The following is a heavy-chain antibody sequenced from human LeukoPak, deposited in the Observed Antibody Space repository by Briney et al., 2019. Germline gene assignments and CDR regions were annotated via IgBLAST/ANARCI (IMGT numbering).Heavy chain of an antibody. J-gene: IGHJ6*02. CDR3: AKDGAVAGTSAYYYYYGMDV. CDR1: GFTFSSYA. D-gene: IGHD6-19*01. V-gene: IGHV3-23*01. CDR2: ISGSGGST. Sequence: GGPLRLSCAASGFTFSSYAMSWVRQAPGKGLEWVSAISGSGGSTYYADSVKGRFTISRDNSKNTLYLQMNSLRAEDTAVYYCAKDGAVAGTSAYYYYYGMDVWGQGTTVTVSS.